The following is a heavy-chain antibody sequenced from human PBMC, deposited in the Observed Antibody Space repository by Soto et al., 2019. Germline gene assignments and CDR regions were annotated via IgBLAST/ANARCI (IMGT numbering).Heavy chain of an antibody. Sequence: QVQLVQSGAEVKKSGSSVKVSCQASGGTFSSYGISWVRQAPGQGLEWMGGIIPIFSTTKYAQKFQGRLTITADDSTRTGYLDLSCVSPDDSAVYYCARGYYFYTSGSWGRWYFDDWGHGTLVTDSS. CDR1: GGTFSSYG. J-gene: IGHJ4*01. D-gene: IGHD3-10*01. CDR2: IIPIFSTT. V-gene: IGHV1-69*01. CDR3: ARGYYFYTSGSWGRWYFDD.